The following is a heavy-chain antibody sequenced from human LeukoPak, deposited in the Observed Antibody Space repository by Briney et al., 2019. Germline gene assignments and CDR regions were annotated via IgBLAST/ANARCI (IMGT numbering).Heavy chain of an antibody. D-gene: IGHD3-22*01. V-gene: IGHV3-7*04. CDR3: ARLNYDSSGGY. Sequence: GGSLRLSCAASGFTFSSYWMSWVRQAPGKGLEWVANIKQDGSENYYVDSAKGRFTISRDNAKNSLYLQMNSLRAEDTAVYYCARLNYDSSGGYWGQGTLVTVSS. J-gene: IGHJ4*02. CDR1: GFTFSSYW. CDR2: IKQDGSEN.